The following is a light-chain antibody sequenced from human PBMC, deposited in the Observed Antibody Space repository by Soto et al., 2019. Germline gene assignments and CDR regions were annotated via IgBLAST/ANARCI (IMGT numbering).Light chain of an antibody. V-gene: IGKV1-39*01. CDR3: QQSYSTPRYT. J-gene: IGKJ2*01. CDR2: DAP. Sequence: DIQMTQSPSSLSASVGDRVTITCRASQSISSYLNWYQQKPGKAPKLLIYDAPSLQSGVPSRFSGSGSGTDFTLTISSLQPEDFATYYCQQSYSTPRYTFGQGTKLEIK. CDR1: QSISSY.